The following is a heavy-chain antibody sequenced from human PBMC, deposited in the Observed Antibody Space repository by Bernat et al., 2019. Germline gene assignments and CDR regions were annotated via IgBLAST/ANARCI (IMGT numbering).Heavy chain of an antibody. Sequence: QVQLQESGPGLVKPSETLSLTCSVSGGSISSYYWNWIRQPPGKGLEWIAYIYYSGSTNYNPSLKSRVTISIDTSKNQFSLRLSSVTAADTAVYYCARHRLSQAMTMPYRFDPWGQGNLVTVSS. D-gene: IGHD4/OR15-4a*01. J-gene: IGHJ5*02. CDR2: IYYSGST. CDR3: ARHRLSQAMTMPYRFDP. V-gene: IGHV4-59*08. CDR1: GGSISSYY.